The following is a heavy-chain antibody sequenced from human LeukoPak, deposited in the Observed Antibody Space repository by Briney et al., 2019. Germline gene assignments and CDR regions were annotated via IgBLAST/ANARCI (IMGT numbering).Heavy chain of an antibody. CDR1: GYTFTTYW. Sequence: ASVKVSCKGSGYTFTTYWLHWLRQAPGQGLEWMGWVSAYNGNTNYAQKLQGRVTMTTDTSTSTAYMELRSLRSDDTAVYYCAREGQQSYYFDYWGQGTLVTVSS. CDR2: VSAYNGNT. V-gene: IGHV1-18*01. J-gene: IGHJ4*02. CDR3: AREGQQSYYFDY. D-gene: IGHD6-13*01.